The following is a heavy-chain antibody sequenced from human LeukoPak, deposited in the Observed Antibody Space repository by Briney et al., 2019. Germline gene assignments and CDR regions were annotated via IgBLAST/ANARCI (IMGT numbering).Heavy chain of an antibody. Sequence: SETLSLTCAVSNYSITSGYFWGWIRQPPGKGLEWIASIYHSGTTYYNPSLRNRVTLFVDTSKNQFSLKLTSLTAADTAVYYCARDGVFHDRVGYSFDYWGQVTLVTVSS. CDR1: NYSITSGYF. J-gene: IGHJ4*02. V-gene: IGHV4-38-2*02. CDR3: ARDGVFHDRVGYSFDY. CDR2: IYHSGTT. D-gene: IGHD3-22*01.